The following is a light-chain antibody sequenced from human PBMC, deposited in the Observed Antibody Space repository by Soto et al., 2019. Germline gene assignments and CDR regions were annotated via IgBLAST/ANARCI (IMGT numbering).Light chain of an antibody. CDR3: PQRSNWLPWT. J-gene: IGKJ1*01. CDR1: QSVSSY. V-gene: IGKV3-11*01. Sequence: EIVLTQSPATLSLSPGERATLSCRASQSVSSYLAWYQQKPGQAPRLLIYDASNRATGIPARFSGSGSGTDFTLTISSLEPEDFAVYYCPQRSNWLPWTLGQGTKVEIK. CDR2: DAS.